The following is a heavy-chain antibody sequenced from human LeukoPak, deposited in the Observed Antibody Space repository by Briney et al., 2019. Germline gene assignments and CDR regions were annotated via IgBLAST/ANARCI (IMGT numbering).Heavy chain of an antibody. CDR2: INQDGSER. CDR3: ARDLRLEVQPLQNYYGSGRIPSLTPDY. J-gene: IGHJ4*02. Sequence: GGSLRLSCAASRFTFSNYWMTWVRQAPGKGLEWVANINQDGSERYYVDSVKGRFTISRDNAKSSLYLQMNSLRAEDTAVYYCARDLRLEVQPLQNYYGSGRIPSLTPDYWGQGTLVTVSS. V-gene: IGHV3-7*03. D-gene: IGHD3-10*01. CDR1: RFTFSNYW.